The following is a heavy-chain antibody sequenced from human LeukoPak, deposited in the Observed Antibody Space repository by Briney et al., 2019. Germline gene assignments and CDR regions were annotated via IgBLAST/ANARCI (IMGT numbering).Heavy chain of an antibody. J-gene: IGHJ5*02. CDR1: GGSFSGYY. Sequence: SETLSLTCAVYGGSFSGYYWSWIRQPPGKGLEWIGEINHSGSTNYNPSLKSRVTISVDTSKNQFSLKLSSVTAADTAVYYCARLAVVTAIRFDPWGQGTLVTVSS. D-gene: IGHD2-21*02. V-gene: IGHV4-34*01. CDR2: INHSGST. CDR3: ARLAVVTAIRFDP.